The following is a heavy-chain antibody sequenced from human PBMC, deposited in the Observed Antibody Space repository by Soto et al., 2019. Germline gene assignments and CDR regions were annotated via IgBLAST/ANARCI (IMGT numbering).Heavy chain of an antibody. CDR2: IFPADSDT. V-gene: IGHV5-51*01. J-gene: IGHJ4*02. Sequence: GEALKISCQGSGYSFSNYWIAWVRQMPGKGLEWMGSIFPADSDTKYSPSFQGQVTISADKSISTAYLQWSSLKASDTAMYYCASSVVVPSTMNYFDYWGQGSLVTVSS. CDR3: ASSVVVPSTMNYFDY. CDR1: GYSFSNYW. D-gene: IGHD2-15*01.